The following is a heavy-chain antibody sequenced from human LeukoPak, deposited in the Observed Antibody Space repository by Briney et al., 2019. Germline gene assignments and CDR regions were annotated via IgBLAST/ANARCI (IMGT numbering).Heavy chain of an antibody. J-gene: IGHJ5*02. V-gene: IGHV4-59*01. Sequence: SETLSLTCTVSGGSISSYYWSWIRQPPGKGLEWIGFIHSSGSTDYSPSLKSRVIIAVDTSKNQFSLKLTSVTAADTAVYYCAREDAGWFDPWGQGTLVTVSS. CDR3: AREDAGWFDP. CDR2: IHSSGST. CDR1: GGSISSYY.